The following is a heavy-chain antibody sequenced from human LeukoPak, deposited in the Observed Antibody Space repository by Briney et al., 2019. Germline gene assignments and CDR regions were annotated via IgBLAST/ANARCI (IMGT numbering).Heavy chain of an antibody. CDR2: INPNSGGT. Sequence: ASVKVSCKASGYTFTGYYMHWVRQAPGQGLEWMGRINPNSGGTNYAQKFQGRVAMTRDTSISTAYTELSRLRSEDTAVYYCARGLVGATGFDYWGQGTLVTVSS. V-gene: IGHV1-2*06. J-gene: IGHJ4*02. D-gene: IGHD1-26*01. CDR1: GYTFTGYY. CDR3: ARGLVGATGFDY.